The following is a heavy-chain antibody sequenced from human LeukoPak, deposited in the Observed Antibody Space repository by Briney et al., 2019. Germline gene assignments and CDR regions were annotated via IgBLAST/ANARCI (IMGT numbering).Heavy chain of an antibody. CDR1: GGSFSGYY. J-gene: IGHJ4*02. Sequence: PSETLSLTCAVYGGSFSGYYWSWIRQPPGKGLEWIGEINHSGSTSYNPSLKSRVTISVDTSKNQFSLKLSSVTAADTAVYYCARGSDVTMTTLDYWGQGTLVTVSS. CDR2: INHSGST. CDR3: ARGSDVTMTTLDY. V-gene: IGHV4-34*01. D-gene: IGHD3-22*01.